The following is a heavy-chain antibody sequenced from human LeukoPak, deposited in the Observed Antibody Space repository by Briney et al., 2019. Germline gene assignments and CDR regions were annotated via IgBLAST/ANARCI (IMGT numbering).Heavy chain of an antibody. CDR3: ARDYYYGSGSYGMDV. D-gene: IGHD3-10*01. J-gene: IGHJ6*02. Sequence: PSETLSLTCTVSGGSISTYYWSWIRQPPGKGLEWIGHIFYTGSTNYNPSLKSRVTISVDTSKNQFSLKLSSVTAADTAVYHCARDYYYGSGSYGMDVWGQGTTVTVSS. V-gene: IGHV4-59*01. CDR2: IFYTGST. CDR1: GGSISTYY.